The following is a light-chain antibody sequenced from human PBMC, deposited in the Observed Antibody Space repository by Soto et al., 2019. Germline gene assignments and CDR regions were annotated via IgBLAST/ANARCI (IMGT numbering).Light chain of an antibody. V-gene: IGKV3-15*01. CDR2: DVS. CDR3: QQYNNWPFS. CDR1: QGVTTN. Sequence: EILMTHSRSTLSWSPGERGTVSCSAGQGVTTNFAWYQQKSGQSPRLLIYDVSSRATGVPSRFSGTGSETDFTLTISGLQSEDSAIYFCQQYNNWPFSFGQGTR. J-gene: IGKJ5*01.